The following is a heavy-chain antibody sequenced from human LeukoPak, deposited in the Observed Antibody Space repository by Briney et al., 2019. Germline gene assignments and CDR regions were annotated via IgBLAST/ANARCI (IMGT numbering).Heavy chain of an antibody. CDR1: GGSISSGDYY. Sequence: SQTLSLTCTVSGGSISSGDYYWSWIRQPPGKGLEWIGYIYYSGSTYYNPSLKSRATISVDTSKNQFSLKLSSVTAADTAVYYCARVKGPSYYYYYMDVWGKGTTVTVSS. CDR2: IYYSGST. J-gene: IGHJ6*03. CDR3: ARVKGPSYYYYYMDV. V-gene: IGHV4-30-4*08.